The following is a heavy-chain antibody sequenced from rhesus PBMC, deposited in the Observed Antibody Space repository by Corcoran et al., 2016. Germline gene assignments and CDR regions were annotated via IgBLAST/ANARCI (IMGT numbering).Heavy chain of an antibody. V-gene: IGHV3-116*02. CDR2: FRKKANVVTA. CDR3: TRGGGDY. J-gene: IGHJ4*01. Sequence: EVRLVESGGGLVQPGGSLRLSCAASGFTFSDYYISCVLKAPGKGPEWLGFFRKKANVVTAEYAACVKGRFTISRDDSKSIASLQMNSLKTEDTAVYYCTRGGGDYWGQGVLVTVSS. CDR1: GFTFSDYY.